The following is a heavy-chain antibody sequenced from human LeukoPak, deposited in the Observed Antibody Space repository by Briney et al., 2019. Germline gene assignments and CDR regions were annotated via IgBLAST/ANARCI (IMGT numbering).Heavy chain of an antibody. CDR3: AKLVPGYYDSSGYGPFDL. D-gene: IGHD3-22*01. Sequence: GGSLRLSCAASGFTFDDYAMHWVRHAPGKGLEWVSGISWNSGSIGYADSVKGRFTISRDNAKNSLYLQMNSLRAEDTALYYCAKLVPGYYDSSGYGPFDLWGRGTLVTVSS. V-gene: IGHV3-9*01. CDR2: ISWNSGSI. J-gene: IGHJ2*01. CDR1: GFTFDDYA.